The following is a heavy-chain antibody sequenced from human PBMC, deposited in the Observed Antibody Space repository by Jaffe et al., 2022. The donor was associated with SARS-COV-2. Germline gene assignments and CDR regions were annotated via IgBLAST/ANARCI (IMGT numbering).Heavy chain of an antibody. D-gene: IGHD3-22*01. CDR3: ASPSDSNGYYRYYYGMDV. CDR2: IYLRDSDT. J-gene: IGHJ6*02. V-gene: IGHV5-51*01. Sequence: EVQLVQSGAEVKKPGESLKISCKTSGSSFSTHWIGWVRQMPGEGLEWVGMIYLRDSDTRYSPSFQGRITMSVDKSTSIAYLQWSSLKASDTAMYYCASPSDSNGYYRYYYGMDVWGQGTTVTVSS. CDR1: GSSFSTHW.